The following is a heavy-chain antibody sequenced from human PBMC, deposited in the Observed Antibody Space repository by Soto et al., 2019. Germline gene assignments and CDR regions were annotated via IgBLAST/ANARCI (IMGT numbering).Heavy chain of an antibody. D-gene: IGHD3-3*01. CDR3: ARLLFLEWFDDY. V-gene: IGHV1-18*04. Sequence: ASVKVSCKASGYTFTTFGISWVRQAPGQGLEWMGWISTQNGNTNIAQKFRDRIILTTDTSTTTAYMELRSLKSDDTAVYYCARLLFLEWFDDYWGQGTLVTVSS. J-gene: IGHJ4*02. CDR1: GYTFTTFG. CDR2: ISTQNGNT.